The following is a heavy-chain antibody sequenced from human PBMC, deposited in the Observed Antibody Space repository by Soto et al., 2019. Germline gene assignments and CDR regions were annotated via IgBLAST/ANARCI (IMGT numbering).Heavy chain of an antibody. CDR3: ARDPYDTLAGFLF. D-gene: IGHD3-9*01. CDR1: GYTFTSYS. J-gene: IGHJ4*02. CDR2: INPSGGST. Sequence: QVQLVQSGAEVRTPGASVKISCKASGYTFTSYSMNWVRQAPGQRLEWMGIINPSGGSTTYAQKFQGRITMTRDTSMGTVYMELSGLRSDDTAVYYCARDPYDTLAGFLFWGQGTLVSVAS. V-gene: IGHV1-46*01.